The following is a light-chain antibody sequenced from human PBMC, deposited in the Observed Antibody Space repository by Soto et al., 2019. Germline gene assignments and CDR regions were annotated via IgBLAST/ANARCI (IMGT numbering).Light chain of an antibody. CDR2: DAS. J-gene: IGKJ4*01. CDR3: QQRSNGLT. CDR1: QSVSSY. Sequence: EIVLTQSPATLSLSPGERATLSCRASQSVSSYLAWYQQKPGQAPRLLIYDASNRATGIPARFSGSGSGTHFTLHISSLAPKHFAAYSCQQRSNGLTFGGGTKVEIK. V-gene: IGKV3-11*01.